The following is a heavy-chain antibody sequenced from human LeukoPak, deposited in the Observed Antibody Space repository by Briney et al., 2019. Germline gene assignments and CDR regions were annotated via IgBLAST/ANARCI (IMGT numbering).Heavy chain of an antibody. CDR3: ASEYYDILTGYYGLAY. D-gene: IGHD3-9*01. J-gene: IGHJ4*02. CDR2: IYYSGST. Sequence: SETLSLTCTVSGGSISSYYWSWIRQPPGKGLEWIGYIYYSGSTNYNPSLKSRVTISVDTSKNQFSLKLSSVTAADTAVYYCASEYYDILTGYYGLAYWGQGTLVTVSS. V-gene: IGHV4-59*08. CDR1: GGSISSYY.